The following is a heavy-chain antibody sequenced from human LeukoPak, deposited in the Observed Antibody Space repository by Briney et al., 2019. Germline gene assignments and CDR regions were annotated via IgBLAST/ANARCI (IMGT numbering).Heavy chain of an antibody. Sequence: SETLSLTCTVSGGSISSSSYYWGWIRQPPGKGLEWIGSIYHSGSTYYSPSLKSRVTISVDTSKNQFSLKLSSVTAADTAVYYCARDLDYWGQGTLVTVSS. CDR1: GGSISSSSYY. CDR2: IYHSGST. J-gene: IGHJ4*02. CDR3: ARDLDY. V-gene: IGHV4-39*07.